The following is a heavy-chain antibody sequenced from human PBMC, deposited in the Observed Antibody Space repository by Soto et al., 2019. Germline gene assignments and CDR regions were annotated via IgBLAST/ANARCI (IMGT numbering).Heavy chain of an antibody. J-gene: IGHJ6*02. CDR1: GGTFSSYA. CDR3: ARSQGGSSSLDIYYYYYYGMDV. CDR2: IIPIFGTA. Sequence: QVQLVQSGAEVKKPGSSVKVSCKAPGGTFSSYAISWVRQAPGQGLEWMGGIIPIFGTANYAQTFQGRVTITADASTSTGYMELSSLRSEDTAVYYCARSQGGSSSLDIYYYYYYGMDVWGQGTTVTVSS. D-gene: IGHD2-15*01. V-gene: IGHV1-69*01.